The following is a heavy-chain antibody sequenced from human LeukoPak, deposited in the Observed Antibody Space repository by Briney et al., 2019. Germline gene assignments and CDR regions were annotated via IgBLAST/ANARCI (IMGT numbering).Heavy chain of an antibody. V-gene: IGHV4-59*01. J-gene: IGHJ4*02. CDR1: GGSISSYY. Sequence: SETLSLTCTVSGGSISSYYWSLIRQPPGKGLEWIGYIYYSGSTNYNPSLKSRVTISVDTSKNQFSLKLSSVTAADTAVYYCARASGAKWGYFDYWGQGTLVTVSS. D-gene: IGHD2-8*01. CDR2: IYYSGST. CDR3: ARASGAKWGYFDY.